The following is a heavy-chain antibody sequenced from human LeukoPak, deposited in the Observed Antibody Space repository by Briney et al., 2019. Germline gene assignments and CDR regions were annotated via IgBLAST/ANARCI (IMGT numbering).Heavy chain of an antibody. CDR2: IRYDGSHK. CDR1: GFTFSSYD. J-gene: IGHJ5*02. Sequence: GGSLRLSCAASGFTFSSYDMHWVRQAPGKGLEWVAFIRYDGSHKYYADSVKGRFTISRDNSKNTLYLQMNSLRAEDTAVYYCAKDGRTYDYDPGYSRFDPWGQGTLVTVSS. D-gene: IGHD3-10*01. V-gene: IGHV3-30*02. CDR3: AKDGRTYDYDPGYSRFDP.